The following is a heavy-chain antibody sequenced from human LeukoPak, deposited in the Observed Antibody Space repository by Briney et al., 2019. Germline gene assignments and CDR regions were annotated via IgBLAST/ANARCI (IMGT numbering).Heavy chain of an antibody. J-gene: IGHJ4*02. CDR3: ARDMDSSGSFPFDY. CDR2: ISYDGSNK. D-gene: IGHD3-22*01. CDR1: GFTFSSYA. Sequence: GRSLRLSCAASGFTFSSYAMHWVRQAPGKGLEWVAVISYDGSNKYYADSVKGRFTISRDNSKNTLYLQMNSLRAEDTAVYYCARDMDSSGSFPFDYWGQGTLVTVSS. V-gene: IGHV3-30-3*01.